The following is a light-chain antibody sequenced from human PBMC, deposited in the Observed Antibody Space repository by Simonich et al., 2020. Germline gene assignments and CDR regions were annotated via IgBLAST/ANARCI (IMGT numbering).Light chain of an antibody. V-gene: IGLV8-61*01. J-gene: IGLJ3*02. Sequence: QTVVTQEPSFSVSPGGTVTLTCGLSSGSVSTSYYPSWYQQTPGQAHGRLISSTTPRSSGVPDRFSGSIRGNKAALTITGAQADDESDYYCVLYMGSGIWVFGGGTKLTVL. CDR2: STT. CDR1: SGSVSTSYY. CDR3: VLYMGSGIWV.